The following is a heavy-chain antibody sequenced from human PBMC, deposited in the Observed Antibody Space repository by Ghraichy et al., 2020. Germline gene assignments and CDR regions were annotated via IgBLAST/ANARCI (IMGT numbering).Heavy chain of an antibody. CDR1: GDSVSSNSAA. D-gene: IGHD4-17*01. CDR2: TYYRSKWYN. J-gene: IGHJ4*02. Sequence: QTLSLTCAISGDSVSSNSAAWNWIRQSPSRGLEWLGRTYYRSKWYNDYAVSVKSRITINPDTSKNQFSLQLNSVTPEDTAVYYCARASPAYGDYEYYFDYWGQGTLVTVSS. V-gene: IGHV6-1*01. CDR3: ARASPAYGDYEYYFDY.